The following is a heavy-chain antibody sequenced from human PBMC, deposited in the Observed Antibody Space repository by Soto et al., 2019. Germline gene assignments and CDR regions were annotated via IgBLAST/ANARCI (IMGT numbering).Heavy chain of an antibody. V-gene: IGHV1-2*04. D-gene: IGHD4-17*01. J-gene: IGHJ3*02. Sequence: QVQLVQSGAEVKKPGASVKVSCKASGYTFTGYYMHWLRQAPGQGLEWMGWINPNSGGTNYAQKFQGWVTMTSDTSISTAYMELSSLRSDDTAVYYWARDLHDYGGSAFDIWGQGTMVTVSS. CDR2: INPNSGGT. CDR1: GYTFTGYY. CDR3: ARDLHDYGGSAFDI.